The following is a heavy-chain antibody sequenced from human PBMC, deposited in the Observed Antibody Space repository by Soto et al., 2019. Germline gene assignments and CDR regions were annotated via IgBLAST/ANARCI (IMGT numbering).Heavy chain of an antibody. CDR1: GFTFSSYG. Sequence: GGSLRLYCAASGFTFSSYGMNWVRQAPGKGLEWVAVIWHDGSNKYYADSVKGRFTISRDNSKNTLYLQMNSLRAEDTAVYYCAREAQCCYDNSGNLNYCYYGMDIWGQGTTVTVSS. CDR2: IWHDGSNK. CDR3: AREAQCCYDNSGNLNYCYYGMDI. J-gene: IGHJ6*02. V-gene: IGHV3-33*01. D-gene: IGHD3-22*01.